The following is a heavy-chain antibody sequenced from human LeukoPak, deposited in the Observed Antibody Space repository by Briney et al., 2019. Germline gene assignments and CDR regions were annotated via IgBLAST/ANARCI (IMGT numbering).Heavy chain of an antibody. J-gene: IGHJ4*02. Sequence: PSEALSLTCTVSGGSMSSYYWSWIRQPPGKGLEWIGYIYYSGSAKYNPSLKSRVTISVDTSKNQFSLKLSSVTAADTAVYYCARGARAGYNLEPFDYWGQGTLVTVSS. CDR1: GGSMSSYY. V-gene: IGHV4-59*08. D-gene: IGHD5-24*01. CDR2: IYYSGSA. CDR3: ARGARAGYNLEPFDY.